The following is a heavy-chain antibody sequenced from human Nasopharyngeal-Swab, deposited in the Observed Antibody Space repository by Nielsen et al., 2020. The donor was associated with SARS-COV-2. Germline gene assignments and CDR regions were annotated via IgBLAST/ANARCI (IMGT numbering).Heavy chain of an antibody. CDR2: ISGSGGST. CDR3: ARAYSGSYLRGFDY. V-gene: IGHV3-23*01. CDR1: GFTFSSYA. D-gene: IGHD1-26*01. J-gene: IGHJ4*02. Sequence: GESLKISCAASGFTFSSYAMSWVRQAPGKGLEWVSAISGSGGSTYYADSVKGRFTISRDNSKNTLYLQMNSLRAEDTAVYYCARAYSGSYLRGFDYWGQGTLVTVSS.